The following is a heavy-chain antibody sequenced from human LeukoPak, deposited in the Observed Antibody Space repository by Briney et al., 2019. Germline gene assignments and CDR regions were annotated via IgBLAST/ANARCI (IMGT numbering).Heavy chain of an antibody. D-gene: IGHD5-12*01. CDR3: ARDPLYSGILYYFDY. CDR1: GFSLSNYW. Sequence: GGSLRLSCAASGFSLSNYWMNWVRQAPGKGLEWVANIKQDGSEKNYVDSVKGRFTISRDNAKNSLYLQMNSLRAEDTAVYYCARDPLYSGILYYFDYWGQGTLVTVSS. V-gene: IGHV3-7*03. CDR2: IKQDGSEK. J-gene: IGHJ4*02.